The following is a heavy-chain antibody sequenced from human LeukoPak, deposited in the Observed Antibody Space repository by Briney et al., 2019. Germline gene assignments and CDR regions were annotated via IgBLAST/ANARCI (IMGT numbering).Heavy chain of an antibody. V-gene: IGHV1-2*02. CDR1: GYTFTGYY. Sequence: ASVKVSCKASGYTFTGYYMYWVRQAPGQGLEGMGWINPNSGGTNYAQKFQGRVTMTRDTSISTAYMELSRLRSDDTAVYYCAILSVTSVDAFDIWGQGTMVTVSS. D-gene: IGHD4-17*01. J-gene: IGHJ3*02. CDR2: INPNSGGT. CDR3: AILSVTSVDAFDI.